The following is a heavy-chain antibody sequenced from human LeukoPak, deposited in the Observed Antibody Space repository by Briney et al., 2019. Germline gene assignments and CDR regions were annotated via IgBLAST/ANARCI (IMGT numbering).Heavy chain of an antibody. J-gene: IGHJ5*02. CDR1: GYTFTSYD. D-gene: IGHD2-2*01. Sequence: ASVKVSCKASGYTFTSYDFNWVRQAPGQGPEWIGWMNPNSGTTGYAQKFQGRVTMTRDTSISTAYMDLSSLRSEDTAVYYCAKVQNEVVPIAMRGWFDPWGQGTLVAVSS. CDR2: MNPNSGTT. CDR3: AKVQNEVVPIAMRGWFDP. V-gene: IGHV1-8*01.